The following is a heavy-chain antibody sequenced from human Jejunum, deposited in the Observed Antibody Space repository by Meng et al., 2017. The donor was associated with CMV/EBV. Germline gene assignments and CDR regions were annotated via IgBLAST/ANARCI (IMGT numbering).Heavy chain of an antibody. CDR2: MLYSGTT. V-gene: IGHV4-30-4*01. J-gene: IGHJ4*02. CDR3: ARGRGYSYGIDY. Sequence: QVQLRGSGPGRLKRSQTQSCTSNVSGGSISSGDHYWSWIRQSPGKGLESIAYMLYSGTTYYTPDLKRRITISTDTSKNQFSLKLTSMTAAGTAVYYCARGRGYSYGIDYWGQGTLVTVSS. D-gene: IGHD5-18*01. CDR1: GGSISSGDHY.